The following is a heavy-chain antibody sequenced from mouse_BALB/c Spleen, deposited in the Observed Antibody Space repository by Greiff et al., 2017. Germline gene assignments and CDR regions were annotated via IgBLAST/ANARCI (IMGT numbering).Heavy chain of an antibody. J-gene: IGHJ4*01. CDR3: ARWEYGNYDYAMDY. D-gene: IGHD2-10*02. CDR1: GFTFSSFG. CDR2: ISSGSSTI. Sequence: EVQLVESGGGLVQPGGSRKLSCAASGFTFSSFGMHWVRQAPEKGLEWVAYISSGSSTIYYADTVKGRFTISRDNPKNTLFLQMTSLRSEDTAMYYCARWEYGNYDYAMDYWGQGTSVTVSS. V-gene: IGHV5-17*02.